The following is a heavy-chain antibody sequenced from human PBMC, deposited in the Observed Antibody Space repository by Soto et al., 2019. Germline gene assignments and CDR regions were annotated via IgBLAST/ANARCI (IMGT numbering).Heavy chain of an antibody. Sequence: QVQLVESGGGLVKPGGSLRLSCAAAGFIFSDYYMTWIRQAPGKGLEWLSCSSNRDRSTYYADSVKDRFVVSKDNDKNVVYLQMNSLRAEDTAVYFCARAWKIEKFGVISMSKGLDVWGQGTTVSVSS. CDR2: SSNRDRST. D-gene: IGHD3-3*01. CDR3: ARAWKIEKFGVISMSKGLDV. J-gene: IGHJ6*02. CDR1: GFIFSDYY. V-gene: IGHV3-11*01.